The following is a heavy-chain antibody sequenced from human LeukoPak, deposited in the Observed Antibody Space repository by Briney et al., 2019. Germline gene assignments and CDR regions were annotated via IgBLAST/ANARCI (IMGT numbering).Heavy chain of an antibody. CDR3: ARAVSSSSTVDY. V-gene: IGHV4-34*01. CDR2: INHSGST. D-gene: IGHD6-13*01. Sequence: SETLSLICAVYGGSFSGYYWSWIRQPPGKGLEWIGEINHSGSTNYNPSLKSRVTISVDTSKNQFSLKLSSVTAADTAVYYCARAVSSSSTVDYWGQGTLVTVPS. J-gene: IGHJ4*02. CDR1: GGSFSGYY.